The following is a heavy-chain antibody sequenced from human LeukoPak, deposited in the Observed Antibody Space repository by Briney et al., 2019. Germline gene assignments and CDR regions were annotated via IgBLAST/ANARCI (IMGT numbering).Heavy chain of an antibody. Sequence: GGSLRLSCAASGFTFSSYWMSWVRQAPGKGLEWVANIKQDGSEKHYVDSVKGRFTISRDNAKNSLYLQMNSLRAEDTAVYYCARPNYDFWSGRGSFDYWGQGTLVTVSS. CDR3: ARPNYDFWSGRGSFDY. J-gene: IGHJ4*02. D-gene: IGHD3-3*01. CDR2: IKQDGSEK. V-gene: IGHV3-7*01. CDR1: GFTFSSYW.